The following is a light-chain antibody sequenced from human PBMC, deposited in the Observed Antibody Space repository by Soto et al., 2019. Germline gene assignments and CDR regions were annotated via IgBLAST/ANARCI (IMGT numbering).Light chain of an antibody. CDR1: QTVLYSSNNKTY. CDR3: QQYYSTPRT. CDR2: WAS. V-gene: IGKV4-1*01. Sequence: DIVMTQSPDSLAVYLGERATINCKASQTVLYSSNNKTYLAWYQKRPGQPPKMLIYWASTRESGVPDRFSGSGSGTEFTLTISSLQAEDVAVYYCQQYYSTPRTFGQGTKLEIK. J-gene: IGKJ2*01.